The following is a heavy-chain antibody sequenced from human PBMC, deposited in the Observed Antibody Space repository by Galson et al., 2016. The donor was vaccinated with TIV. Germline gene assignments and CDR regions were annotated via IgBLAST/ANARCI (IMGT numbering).Heavy chain of an antibody. Sequence: SVKVSCKASEYTFIGHYTHWVRQAPEQGLEWMGWINPNTGDTKYEQKLQGRVIMTRDTSVNTAYVELRSLRSADTAVYYCASVPTAVTGFYFDSWCQGTLVAVSS. V-gene: IGHV1-2*02. D-gene: IGHD2-21*02. J-gene: IGHJ4*02. CDR1: EYTFIGHY. CDR3: ASVPTAVTGFYFDS. CDR2: INPNTGDT.